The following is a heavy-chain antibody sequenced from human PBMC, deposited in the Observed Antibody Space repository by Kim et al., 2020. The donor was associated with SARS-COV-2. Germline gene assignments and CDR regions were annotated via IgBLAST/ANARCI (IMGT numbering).Heavy chain of an antibody. CDR2: STI. CDR3: ARVSRGMDV. Sequence: STIYYADSVKGRFTISRDNAKNSLYLQMNSLRAEDTAVYYCARVSRGMDVWGQGTTVTVSS. J-gene: IGHJ6*02. V-gene: IGHV3-48*03.